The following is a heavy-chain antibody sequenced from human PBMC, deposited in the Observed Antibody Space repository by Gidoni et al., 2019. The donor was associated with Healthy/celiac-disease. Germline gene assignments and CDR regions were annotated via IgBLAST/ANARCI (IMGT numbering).Heavy chain of an antibody. CDR3: AKDPYYDILTPHFDY. J-gene: IGHJ4*02. D-gene: IGHD3-9*01. CDR2: ISYDGSNK. V-gene: IGHV3-30*18. Sequence: QVQLVESGGGVVQPGRSLRLSCAASGFTFSSYGMHWVRQAPGKGLEWVAVISYDGSNKYYADSVKGRFTISRDNSKNTLYLQMNSLRAEDTAVYYCAKDPYYDILTPHFDYWGQGTLVTVSS. CDR1: GFTFSSYG.